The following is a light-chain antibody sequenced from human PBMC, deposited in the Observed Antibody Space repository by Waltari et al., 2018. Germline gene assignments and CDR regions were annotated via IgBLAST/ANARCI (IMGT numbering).Light chain of an antibody. CDR2: WAS. V-gene: IGKV4-1*01. CDR1: QSVLYSSNNKNY. Sequence: DIVMTHSLDSLAVSMGETATINRYSSQSVLYSSNNKNYLAWYQQRPGQPPKLLISWASTRESGVPDRFSGSGSGTDFSLTISSLQAEDVAFYYCQQYYITPRTFGQGTKVEIK. CDR3: QQYYITPRT. J-gene: IGKJ1*01.